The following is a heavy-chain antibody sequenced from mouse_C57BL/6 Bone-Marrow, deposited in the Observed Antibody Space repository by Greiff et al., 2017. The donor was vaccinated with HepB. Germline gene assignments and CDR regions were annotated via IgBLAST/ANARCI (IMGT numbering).Heavy chain of an antibody. V-gene: IGHV1-18*01. CDR2: INPNNGGT. Sequence: EVQLQQSGPELVKPGASMKIPCKASGYTFTDYNMDWVKQSHGKSLEWIGDINPNNGGTIYNQKFKGKATLTVDKSSSTAYMELRSLTSEDTAVYYCARSYSNYLAWFAYWGQGTLVTVSA. CDR1: GYTFTDYN. J-gene: IGHJ3*01. D-gene: IGHD2-5*01. CDR3: ARSYSNYLAWFAY.